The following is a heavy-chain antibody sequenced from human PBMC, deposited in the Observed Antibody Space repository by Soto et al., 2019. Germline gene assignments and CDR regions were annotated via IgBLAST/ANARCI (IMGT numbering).Heavy chain of an antibody. CDR3: ARGWSSSQGDDAFDI. V-gene: IGHV1-8*01. J-gene: IGHJ3*02. Sequence: ASVKVSCKASGYTFTSYDISWVRQATGQGLEWMGWMNPNSGNTGYAQKFQGRVTMTRNTSISTAYMELSSLRSEDTAVYYCARGWSSSQGDDAFDIWGQGTMVTVSS. CDR2: MNPNSGNT. CDR1: GYTFTSYD. D-gene: IGHD6-13*01.